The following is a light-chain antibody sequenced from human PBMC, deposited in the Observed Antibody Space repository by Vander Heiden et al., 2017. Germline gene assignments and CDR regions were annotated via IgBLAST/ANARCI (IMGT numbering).Light chain of an antibody. CDR2: NTS. V-gene: IGKV1-5*03. CDR3: QQYDSYYRT. Sequence: IQMTQSPATLSALVGDRVTITCRASQNIRSWLAWDQQKPEIAPKLLMYNTSILQSGVPSRFSGSGSETVFTLTISSLQPDDFATYYCQQYDSYYRTFGQGTKVEI. CDR1: QNIRSW. J-gene: IGKJ1*01.